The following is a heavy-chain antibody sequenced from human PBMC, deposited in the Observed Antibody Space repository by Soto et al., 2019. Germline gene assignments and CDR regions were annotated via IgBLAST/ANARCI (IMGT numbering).Heavy chain of an antibody. Sequence: GGSLRLSCVVSGLTLSRYSMNWVRQAPGKGLEWVSSISSSSFHIYYADSVKGRFTISRDNAKNSLYLQMNSLRAEDAAVYYCAGGSSTNSYYFDYWGQGALVTVSS. D-gene: IGHD6-13*01. V-gene: IGHV3-21*01. CDR3: AGGSSTNSYYFDY. J-gene: IGHJ4*02. CDR1: GLTLSRYS. CDR2: ISSSSFHI.